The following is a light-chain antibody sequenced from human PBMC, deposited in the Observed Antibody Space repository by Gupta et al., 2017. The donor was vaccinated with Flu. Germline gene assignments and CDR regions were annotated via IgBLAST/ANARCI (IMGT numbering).Light chain of an antibody. Sequence: EIVLTQSPSRLSLSPGARATLSCRASQSVSAYSLVWYQQKPGQAPRLLLYGASSRATGIPDRFSGSGSGTDFILTISRLEPEDFAVYYCQHYDSFTYTFGQGTKVDIK. CDR3: QHYDSFTYT. J-gene: IGKJ2*01. CDR1: QSVSAYS. CDR2: GAS. V-gene: IGKV3-20*01.